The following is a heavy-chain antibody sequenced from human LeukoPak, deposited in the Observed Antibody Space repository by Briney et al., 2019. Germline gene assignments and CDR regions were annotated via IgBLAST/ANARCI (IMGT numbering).Heavy chain of an antibody. CDR1: GFTFSDYY. Sequence: PGGSLRLSCAASGFTFSDYYMSWIRQAPGKGLEWVSYISSSGSTIYYADSVKGRFTISRDNAKNSLDLQMSTLRAEDTAVYYCARAWEHTVIIPTTIRQYFFYYYMDVWGKGTTVTVSS. CDR3: ARAWEHTVIIPTTIRQYFFYYYMDV. V-gene: IGHV3-11*04. CDR2: ISSSGSTI. J-gene: IGHJ6*03. D-gene: IGHD2-2*02.